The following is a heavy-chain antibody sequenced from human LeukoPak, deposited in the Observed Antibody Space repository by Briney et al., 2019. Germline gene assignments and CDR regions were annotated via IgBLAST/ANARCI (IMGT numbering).Heavy chain of an antibody. CDR3: ARGPSAGALWGSHLYYYYYGMDV. V-gene: IGHV4-59*11. D-gene: IGHD3-16*01. J-gene: IGHJ6*02. CDR2: IYDSESA. CDR1: GVSINSHY. Sequence: PSETLSLTCTVSGVSINSHYWSWIRQPPGKGLEWIGFIYDSESANYKSSLKSRVTMTVDTSKNQFSLKLNSVTAADTAVYYCARGPSAGALWGSHLYYYYYGMDVWGQGTTVTVSS.